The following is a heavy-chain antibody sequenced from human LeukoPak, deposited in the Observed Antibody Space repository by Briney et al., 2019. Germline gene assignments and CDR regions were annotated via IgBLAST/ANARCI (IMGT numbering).Heavy chain of an antibody. V-gene: IGHV3-7*03. CDR2: IKEDGSEK. D-gene: IGHD5-12*01. Sequence: PGGSLRLSCGASGFTFSTYWMSWVRQAPGKGPEWVANIKEDGSEKYYVDSVRGRFTISRDNAKNSVFLQMNSLRAEDTAVYYCARGGMRGYSGYGYFDYWGQGTLVTVSS. J-gene: IGHJ4*02. CDR3: ARGGMRGYSGYGYFDY. CDR1: GFTFSTYW.